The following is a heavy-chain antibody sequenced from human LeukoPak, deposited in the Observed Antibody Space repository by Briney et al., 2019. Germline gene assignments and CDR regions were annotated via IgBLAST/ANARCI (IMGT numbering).Heavy chain of an antibody. Sequence: ASVKVSCKASGYTFTSYDINWVRQATGQGLEWMGWMNPNSGNTGYAQKFQGRVTMTRNTSISTAYMELSSLRSEDTAVYYCARAIGYCSSTSCYGGGDKPYYYYYYYMDVWGKGTTVTISS. CDR2: MNPNSGNT. V-gene: IGHV1-8*01. CDR1: GYTFTSYD. CDR3: ARAIGYCSSTSCYGGGDKPYYYYYYYMDV. D-gene: IGHD2-2*01. J-gene: IGHJ6*03.